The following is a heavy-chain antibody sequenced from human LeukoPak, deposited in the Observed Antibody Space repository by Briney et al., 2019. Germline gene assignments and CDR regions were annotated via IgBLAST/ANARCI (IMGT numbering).Heavy chain of an antibody. CDR2: INHSGST. D-gene: IGHD6-13*01. CDR3: ARSGRGAAGTRYISDF. Sequence: SETLSLTCAVFGGSFSDYNWTWIRQPPGKGLEWIAEINHSGSTYYNPSLKSRVTISLDTSKSQFSLKLSSVTAADTAVYYCARSGRGAAGTRYISDFWGQGTLVTVSS. J-gene: IGHJ4*02. V-gene: IGHV4-34*01. CDR1: GGSFSDYN.